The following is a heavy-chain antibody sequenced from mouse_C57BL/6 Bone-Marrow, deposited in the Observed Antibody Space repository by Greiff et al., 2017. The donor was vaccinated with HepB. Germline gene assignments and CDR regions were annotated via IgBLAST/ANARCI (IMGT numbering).Heavy chain of an antibody. J-gene: IGHJ2*01. D-gene: IGHD1-1*01. CDR2: ISSGGSYT. CDR3: AREGYGSSYGYFDY. Sequence: EVQGVESGGDLVKPGGSLKLSCAASGFTFSSYGMSWVRQTPDKRLEWVATISSGGSYTYYPDSVKGRFTISRDNAKNTLYLQMSSLKSEDTAMYYCAREGYGSSYGYFDYWGQGTTLTVSS. V-gene: IGHV5-6*01. CDR1: GFTFSSYG.